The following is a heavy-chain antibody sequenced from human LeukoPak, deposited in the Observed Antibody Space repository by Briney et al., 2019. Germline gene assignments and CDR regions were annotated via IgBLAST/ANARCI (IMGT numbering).Heavy chain of an antibody. J-gene: IGHJ4*02. CDR3: ASRRGYSYGYSFSGDY. CDR2: ISWNSGSI. V-gene: IGHV3-9*01. Sequence: GGSLRLSCAASGFTFDDYAMHWVRQAPGKGLEWVSGISWNSGSIGYADSVKGRFTISRDNAKNSLYLQLNSLRAEDTAVYYCASRRGYSYGYSFSGDYWGQGTLVTVSS. CDR1: GFTFDDYA. D-gene: IGHD5-18*01.